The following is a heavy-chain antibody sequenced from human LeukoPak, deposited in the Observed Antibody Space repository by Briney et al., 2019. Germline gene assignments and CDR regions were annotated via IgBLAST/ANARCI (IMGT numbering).Heavy chain of an antibody. J-gene: IGHJ4*02. CDR3: ARAGGPRITFGGVIASYFDY. CDR2: IYYSGST. V-gene: IGHV4-59*12. CDR1: GGSISSYY. Sequence: SETQSLTCTVSGGSISSYYWSWIRQPPGKRLEWIGYIYYSGSTNYNPSLKSRVTISVDTSKNQFSLKLSSVTAADTAVYYCARAGGPRITFGGVIASYFDYWGQGTLVTVSS. D-gene: IGHD3-16*02.